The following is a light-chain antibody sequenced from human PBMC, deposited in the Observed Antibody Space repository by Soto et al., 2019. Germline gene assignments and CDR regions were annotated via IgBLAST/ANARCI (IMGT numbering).Light chain of an antibody. Sequence: QPVLTQSPSASASLGASVKLTCTLSSGHSSYAIAWHQQQPEKGPRFLMKVNSDGRHSKGDGIPDRFSGSSSGAERYLTISSLQSEDEADYYCQTWGTGTHAVFGGGTQLTVL. J-gene: IGLJ7*01. CDR3: QTWGTGTHAV. CDR2: VNSDGRH. V-gene: IGLV4-69*01. CDR1: SGHSSYA.